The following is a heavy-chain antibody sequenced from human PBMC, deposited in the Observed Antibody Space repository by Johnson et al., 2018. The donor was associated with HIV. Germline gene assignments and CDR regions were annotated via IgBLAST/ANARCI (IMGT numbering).Heavy chain of an antibody. CDR2: INWHGGST. CDR1: GFTFDDYG. CDR3: ARDRHGTWGDAVDI. D-gene: IGHD3-16*01. Sequence: VQLVESGGGVVRPGGSLRLSCAASGFTFDDYGMSWVRQAPGKGLEWVSGINWHGGSTGYADSVKGRFTISRDNAKNSLYLQMNSLRAEDTALSYCARDRHGTWGDAVDIWGQGTMVTVSS. V-gene: IGHV3-20*04. J-gene: IGHJ3*02.